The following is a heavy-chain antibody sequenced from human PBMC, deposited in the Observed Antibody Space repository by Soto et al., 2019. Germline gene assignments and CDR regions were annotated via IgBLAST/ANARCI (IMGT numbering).Heavy chain of an antibody. D-gene: IGHD2-15*01. Sequence: GSPVKVSCKASGGTFSSYPISRVRQAPGQGLEWMGRIIPILGIANYAQKFQGRVTITADKSTSTAYMELSSLSSEDTAVYYCVRAFRGSGGSCYSSRPYDYWGQGTLVTVAS. J-gene: IGHJ4*02. CDR3: VRAFRGSGGSCYSSRPYDY. CDR1: GGTFSSYP. V-gene: IGHV1-69*04. CDR2: IIPILGIA.